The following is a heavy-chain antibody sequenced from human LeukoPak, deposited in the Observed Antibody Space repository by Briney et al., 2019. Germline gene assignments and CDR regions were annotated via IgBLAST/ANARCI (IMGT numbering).Heavy chain of an antibody. V-gene: IGHV3-48*01. CDR1: GFTFSSYS. J-gene: IGHJ4*02. CDR3: ARDWGSSWYGGYFDY. D-gene: IGHD6-13*01. Sequence: GGSLRLSCAASGFTFSSYSMNWVRQAPGKGLEWVSYISSSSSTIYYADSVKGRFTVSRDNAKNSLYLQMNSLRAEDTAVYYCARDWGSSWYGGYFDYWGQGTLVTVSS. CDR2: ISSSSSTI.